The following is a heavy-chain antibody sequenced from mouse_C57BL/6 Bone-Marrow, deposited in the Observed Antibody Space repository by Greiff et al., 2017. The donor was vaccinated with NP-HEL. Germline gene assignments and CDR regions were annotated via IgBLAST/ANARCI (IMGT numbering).Heavy chain of an antibody. CDR3: ARKGYYGSLYAMDY. D-gene: IGHD1-1*01. J-gene: IGHJ4*01. Sequence: QVQLKESGPELVKPGASVKISCKASGYSFTSYYIHWVKQRPGQGLEWIGWIYPGSGNTKYNEKFKGKATLTADTSSSTAYMQLSSLTSEDSAVYYCARKGYYGSLYAMDYWGQGTSVTVSS. CDR2: IYPGSGNT. V-gene: IGHV1-66*01. CDR1: GYSFTSYY.